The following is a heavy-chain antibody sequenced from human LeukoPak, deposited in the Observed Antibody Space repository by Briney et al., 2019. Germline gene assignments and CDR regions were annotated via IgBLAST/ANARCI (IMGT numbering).Heavy chain of an antibody. D-gene: IGHD3-22*01. J-gene: IGHJ4*02. CDR1: GGSISSYY. CDR3: ARDVREGYYDSSGYYTDY. Sequence: PSETLSLTCTVSGGSISSYYWSWIRQPPGKGLEWIGYIYYSGSTNYNPSLMSRVTISVDTSKNQFSLKLSSVTAADTAVYYCARDVREGYYDSSGYYTDYWGQGTLVTVSS. V-gene: IGHV4-59*01. CDR2: IYYSGST.